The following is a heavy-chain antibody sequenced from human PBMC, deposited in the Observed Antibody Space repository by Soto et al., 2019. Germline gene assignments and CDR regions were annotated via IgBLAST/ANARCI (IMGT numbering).Heavy chain of an antibody. CDR2: IKQGGSDK. V-gene: IGHV3-7*01. CDR1: GLTFSSYW. Sequence: GGSLRLSCAASGLTFSSYWMSWVRQAPGKGLEWVANIKQGGSDKYYVGSVRGRFAISRDNAKYSLYLQMNSLRAEDTAVYYCARVGKGLPNNDYYYYMDVWGKGTTVTVSS. J-gene: IGHJ6*03. CDR3: ARVGKGLPNNDYYYYMDV. D-gene: IGHD1-20*01.